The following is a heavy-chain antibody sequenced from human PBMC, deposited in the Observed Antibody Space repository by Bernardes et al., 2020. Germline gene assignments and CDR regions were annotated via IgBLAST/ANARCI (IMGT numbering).Heavy chain of an antibody. CDR1: GFTFSSYA. Sequence: GGSLGLSCAASGFTFSSYAMSWVRQAPGKGLEWVSAISGSGGSTYYADSVKGRFTISRDNSKNTLYLKMNSLRAEETAVYYCAKGDHDLDYWGQGTLVTVSS. CDR2: ISGSGGST. J-gene: IGHJ4*02. V-gene: IGHV3-23*01. D-gene: IGHD3-16*01. CDR3: AKGDHDLDY.